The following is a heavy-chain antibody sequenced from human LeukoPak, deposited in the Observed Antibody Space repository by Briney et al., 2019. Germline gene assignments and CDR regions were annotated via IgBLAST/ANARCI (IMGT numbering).Heavy chain of an antibody. V-gene: IGHV4-59*01. CDR2: IYYSGST. CDR1: GGSISSYY. D-gene: IGHD5-18*01. CDR3: ARGVDTAMVFWFDP. Sequence: SETLSLTCTVYGGSISSYYWSWIRQPPGKGLEWIGYIYYSGSTNYNPSLKSRVTISVDTSKNQFSLKLSSVTAADTAVYYCARGVDTAMVFWFDPWGQGTLVTVSS. J-gene: IGHJ5*02.